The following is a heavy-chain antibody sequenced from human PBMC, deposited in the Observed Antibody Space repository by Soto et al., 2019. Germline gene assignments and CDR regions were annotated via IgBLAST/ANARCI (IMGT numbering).Heavy chain of an antibody. D-gene: IGHD6-19*01. CDR2: ISYDGSNK. Sequence: QVQLVEAGGGVVQPGRSLRLSCAASGFTFSSYAMQWVRQAPGKGLEWVAVISYDGSNKYYAHSVKGRFTISRDNSKNTLYLKMNSLRAEDKAVYYCARGPGYSSGWLFDYWGQGTLVTVSS. CDR3: ARGPGYSSGWLFDY. V-gene: IGHV3-30-3*01. CDR1: GFTFSSYA. J-gene: IGHJ4*02.